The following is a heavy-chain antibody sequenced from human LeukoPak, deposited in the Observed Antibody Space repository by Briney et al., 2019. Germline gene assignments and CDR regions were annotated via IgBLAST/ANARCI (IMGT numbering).Heavy chain of an antibody. CDR3: ASDNRGAFEF. CDR2: IRQDGNEK. Sequence: TGGSLRLSCGASGFLFSNYWMSWLRQTPGKGLEWVANIRQDGNEKRHVDSVKGRFTLPRDNAKTSLYVQMNSLRAKDTAVYSCASDNRGAFEFWGQGTLVTVSS. CDR1: GFLFSNYW. J-gene: IGHJ4*02. V-gene: IGHV3-7*03. D-gene: IGHD1-14*01.